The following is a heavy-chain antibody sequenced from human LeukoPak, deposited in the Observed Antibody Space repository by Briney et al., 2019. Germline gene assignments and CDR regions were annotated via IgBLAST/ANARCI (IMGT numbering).Heavy chain of an antibody. V-gene: IGHV4-34*01. CDR1: GGSFSSYY. CDR3: ARRVGYYYYYYMDV. J-gene: IGHJ6*03. D-gene: IGHD2-15*01. CDR2: INHRGSA. Sequence: SETLSLTCAVYGGSFSSYYLTWIRQPPGKGLEWIADINHRGSASYNPSLKSRVTISVDTSKNQFSLKLSSVTAADTAVYYCARRVGYYYYYYMDVWGKGTAVTISS.